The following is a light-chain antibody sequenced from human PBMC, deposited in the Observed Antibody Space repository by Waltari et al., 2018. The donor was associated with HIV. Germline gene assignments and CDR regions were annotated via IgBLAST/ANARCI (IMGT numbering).Light chain of an antibody. CDR3: QQYYGSPFT. V-gene: IGKV4-1*01. J-gene: IGKJ3*01. Sequence: DIVMTQSPESLAVSLGGRATINCRSSQSLLYTSNNKDYLVWYQQKPGQPPKVLISWASTRESGVPDRFSGSGSGTDFTLSISSLQAEDVAVYYCQQYYGSPFTFGPGTKVDIK. CDR1: QSLLYTSNNKDY. CDR2: WAS.